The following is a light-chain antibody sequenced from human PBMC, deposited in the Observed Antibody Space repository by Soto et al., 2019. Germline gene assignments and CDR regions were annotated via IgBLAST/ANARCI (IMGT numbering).Light chain of an antibody. Sequence: DIQMTQSPSSLSASVGDGVTITCRASQNIIRHLNWYQHKPGRAPRLLIYAASTLQSGVPSRFTGSGSGKEFTPTIGGLQPEVFATYSCQHSYSMPIAFGQGTRLDIK. V-gene: IGKV1-39*01. J-gene: IGKJ5*01. CDR3: QHSYSMPIA. CDR2: AAS. CDR1: QNIIRH.